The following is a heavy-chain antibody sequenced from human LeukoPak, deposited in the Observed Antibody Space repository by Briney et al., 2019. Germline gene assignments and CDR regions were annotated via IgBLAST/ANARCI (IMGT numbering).Heavy chain of an antibody. D-gene: IGHD2-2*01. Sequence: SETLSLTCAVYGGSFSGYYWSGIRQPPGKGLEWIGEINHSGSTNYNPSLKSRVTISVDTSKNQFSLKLSSVTAADTAVYYCARLVVVPAARARYYYYYGMDVWGQGTTVTVSS. CDR2: INHSGST. J-gene: IGHJ6*02. CDR3: ARLVVVPAARARYYYYYGMDV. V-gene: IGHV4-34*01. CDR1: GGSFSGYY.